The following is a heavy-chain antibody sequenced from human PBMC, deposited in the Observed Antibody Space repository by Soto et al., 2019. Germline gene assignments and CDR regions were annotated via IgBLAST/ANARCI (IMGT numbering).Heavy chain of an antibody. Sequence: EVQLLEPGGGLVQPGGSLRLSCAASGFTFRMYAMSWVRQVPGKGLGWVSTISDSADSAYYADSVKGRFTIPRDNSKNTLYLQMNSLRAEDTAVYYCARPYSGKIGDALDLWGQGTTVTVSS. D-gene: IGHD2-15*01. CDR2: ISDSADSA. CDR3: ARPYSGKIGDALDL. J-gene: IGHJ3*01. CDR1: GFTFRMYA. V-gene: IGHV3-23*01.